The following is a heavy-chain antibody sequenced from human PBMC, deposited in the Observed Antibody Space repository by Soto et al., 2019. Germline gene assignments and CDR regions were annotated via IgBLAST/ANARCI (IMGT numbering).Heavy chain of an antibody. D-gene: IGHD6-13*01. V-gene: IGHV3-23*01. CDR2: ISGSGGST. CDR3: AKDGTAAGIHFYGMNV. CDR1: GFIFDDYA. J-gene: IGHJ6*02. Sequence: GGSLRLSCAASGFIFDDYAMYWVRQAAGKGLEWVSAISGSGGSTYYADSVKGRFTISRDTSKNTLYLQMNSLRAEDTALYYCAKDGTAAGIHFYGMNVWGQGTTVTVSS.